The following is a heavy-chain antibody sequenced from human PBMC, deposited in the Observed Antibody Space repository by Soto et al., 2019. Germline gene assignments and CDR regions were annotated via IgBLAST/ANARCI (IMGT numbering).Heavy chain of an antibody. D-gene: IGHD6-6*01. V-gene: IGHV6-1*01. CDR1: GDNAYIYMAA. CDR3: ASARRSFLRPNYYYGLDV. Sequence: SEPVSLTRASPGDNAYIYMAACTWIRRSPLRVLEWLGRTYYRSKWYNDYAVPVKSRITINPDTSKNQFSLQLNSVSPEDTAVYYCASARRSFLRPNYYYGLDVWGQGTMVSVSS. J-gene: IGHJ6*02. CDR2: TYYRSKWYN.